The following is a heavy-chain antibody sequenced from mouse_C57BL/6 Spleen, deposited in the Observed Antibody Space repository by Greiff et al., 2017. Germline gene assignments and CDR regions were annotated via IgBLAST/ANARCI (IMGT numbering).Heavy chain of an antibody. D-gene: IGHD2-4*01. Sequence: QVQLQQPGAELVRPGTSVKLSCKASGYTFTSYWMHWVKQRPGQGLAWIGVLAPSDSYTTSNQKFKGKATLTVDTSSSTAYMQLSSLTSEDSAVYYCARNYDYDGPWFAYWGQGTLVTVSA. CDR3: ARNYDYDGPWFAY. V-gene: IGHV1-59*01. CDR2: LAPSDSYT. J-gene: IGHJ3*01. CDR1: GYTFTSYW.